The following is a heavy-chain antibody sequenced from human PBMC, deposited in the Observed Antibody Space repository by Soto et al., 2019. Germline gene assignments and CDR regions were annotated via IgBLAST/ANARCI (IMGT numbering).Heavy chain of an antibody. Sequence: GGSLRLSCAASGFTFSNAWMSWVRQAPGKGLEWVGRIKSKTDSMTTDHAGAVKGSLNITRDDSRITLYLQMNSMKTEDTAVYYCTTDRRSSSSLGDYWGQGTLVTVSS. CDR3: TTDRRSSSSLGDY. D-gene: IGHD6-6*01. J-gene: IGHJ4*02. V-gene: IGHV3-15*01. CDR1: GFTFSNAW. CDR2: IKSKTDSMTT.